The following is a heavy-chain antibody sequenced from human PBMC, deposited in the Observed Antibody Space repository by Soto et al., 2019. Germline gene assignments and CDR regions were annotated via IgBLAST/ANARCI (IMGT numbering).Heavy chain of an antibody. J-gene: IGHJ4*02. V-gene: IGHV3-23*01. CDR1: GFTFSTYA. Sequence: GGSLRLSCAASGFTFSTYAMSWVRQAPGKGLEWVSAISGSGDSTYYADSVKGRFTISRDNSKNTLYLQMNSLRAEDTAVYYCAKGTVPAAIRRDYFDYWGQGTLVTAPQ. CDR2: ISGSGDST. CDR3: AKGTVPAAIRRDYFDY. D-gene: IGHD2-2*02.